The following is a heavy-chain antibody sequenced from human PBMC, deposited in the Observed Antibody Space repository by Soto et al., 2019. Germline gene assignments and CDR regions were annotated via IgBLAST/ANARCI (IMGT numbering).Heavy chain of an antibody. V-gene: IGHV3-23*04. CDR3: AKWSYLDY. CDR2: TSGSDGKT. CDR1: GFSFASFA. J-gene: IGHJ4*02. D-gene: IGHD3-3*01. Sequence: DVRLAESGGGLVQPGGSLRLSCTTSGFSFASFAMTWVHQAPGKGLEWVATSGSDGKTYYADSVKGRFSISRDTSRNTLYLQMNSLRADDTAIYYCAKWSYLDYWGQGTRVTVSS.